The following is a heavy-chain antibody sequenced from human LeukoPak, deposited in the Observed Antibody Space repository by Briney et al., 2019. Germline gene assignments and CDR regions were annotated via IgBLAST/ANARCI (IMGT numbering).Heavy chain of an antibody. V-gene: IGHV1-18*01. CDR3: ARVVVVPAASPSTGYYYYYMDV. D-gene: IGHD2-2*01. CDR2: ISTYNGNT. CDR1: GYTFTSYG. J-gene: IGHJ6*03. Sequence: ASVKVSCKASGYTFTSYGISWVRQAPGQGLEWMGWISTYNGNTNYAQKHQGRVTMTTDTSTSTAYMELRSLRSDDTAVYYCARVVVVPAASPSTGYYYYYMDVWGKGTTVTVSS.